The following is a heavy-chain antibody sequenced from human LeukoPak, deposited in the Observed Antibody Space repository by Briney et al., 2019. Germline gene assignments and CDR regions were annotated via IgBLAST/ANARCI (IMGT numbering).Heavy chain of an antibody. CDR3: ARQIRGYSSGPLDY. J-gene: IGHJ4*02. Sequence: SETLSLTCTVSGGSISSSSYYWGWIRQPPGTGLEWIGSIYYSGSTYYNPSLKSRVTISVDTSKNQFSLKLTSVTAADTAVYYCARQIRGYSSGPLDYWGQGTLVTVSS. V-gene: IGHV4-39*01. CDR1: GGSISSSSYY. CDR2: IYYSGST. D-gene: IGHD6-19*01.